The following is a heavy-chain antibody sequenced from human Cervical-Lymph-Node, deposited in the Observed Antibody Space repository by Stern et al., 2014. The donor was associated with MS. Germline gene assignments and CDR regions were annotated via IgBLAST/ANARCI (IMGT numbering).Heavy chain of an antibody. V-gene: IGHV1-18*01. J-gene: IGHJ6*02. Sequence: VQLVQSGGEVKKPGASVKVSCRASGYIFTSYGINWVRQAPGPGLEWMGFINPHNGNTKYAQKVQARVTLTTDTSTSTAYMELRSLRSDDTAVFFCARGYGSGKYGMDVWGQGTAVTVSS. CDR3: ARGYGSGKYGMDV. CDR2: INPHNGNT. D-gene: IGHD3-10*01. CDR1: GYIFTSYG.